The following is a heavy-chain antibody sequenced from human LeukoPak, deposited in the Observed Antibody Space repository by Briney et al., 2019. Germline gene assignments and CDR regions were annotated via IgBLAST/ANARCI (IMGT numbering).Heavy chain of an antibody. CDR2: ISGSSNYI. CDR3: ARVYYDSSGYHYIYY. J-gene: IGHJ4*02. D-gene: IGHD3-22*01. Sequence: PGGSLRLSCAASGFTFSSYAMSWVRQAPGKGLEWVSSISGSSNYIYYADSLKGRFTISRDNAKNSLYLQMNSLRAEDTAVYYCARVYYDSSGYHYIYYWGQGTLVTVSS. CDR1: GFTFSSYA. V-gene: IGHV3-21*01.